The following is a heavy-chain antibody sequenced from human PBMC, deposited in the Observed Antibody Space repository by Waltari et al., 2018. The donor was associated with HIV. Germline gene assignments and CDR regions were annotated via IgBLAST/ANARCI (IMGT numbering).Heavy chain of an antibody. J-gene: IGHJ4*02. CDR2: MNPNSGNT. CDR1: GYTFTSYD. CDR3: ARGRATVAGVYYFDY. Sequence: QVQLVQSGAEVKKPGASVKVSCKAPGYTFTSYDINWALHATGQGLEWMGWMNPNSGNTGYAQKFQGRVTMTRNTSISTAYMELSSLRSEDTAVYYCARGRATVAGVYYFDYWGQGTLVTVSS. V-gene: IGHV1-8*01. D-gene: IGHD4-17*01.